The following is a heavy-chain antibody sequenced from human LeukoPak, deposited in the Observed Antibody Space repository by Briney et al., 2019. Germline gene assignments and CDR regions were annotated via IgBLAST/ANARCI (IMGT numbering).Heavy chain of an antibody. CDR3: ASAVVGAHDSLDI. J-gene: IGHJ3*02. Sequence: ASVKVSCKASGYTFTGYYIHWVRQAPGQGLKWKGWINPNTGVTNYAQNFQGRVTVTRDTSISTAYMELGSLRSDDTAVYYCASAVVGAHDSLDIWGQGTMVTVSS. D-gene: IGHD2-15*01. CDR2: INPNTGVT. V-gene: IGHV1-2*02. CDR1: GYTFTGYY.